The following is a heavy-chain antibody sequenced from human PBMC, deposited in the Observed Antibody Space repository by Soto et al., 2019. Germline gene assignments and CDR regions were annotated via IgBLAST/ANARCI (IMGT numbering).Heavy chain of an antibody. CDR2: ISAYNGNT. Sequence: ASVKVSCKASGYTFTSYGISWVRQAPGQGLEWMEWISAYNGNTNYAQKLQGRVTMTTDTSTSTAYMELRSLRSDDTAVYYCARDVSGLGYSGYDILLSGSYYMDVWGKGTTVTVSS. J-gene: IGHJ6*03. CDR1: GYTFTSYG. D-gene: IGHD5-12*01. CDR3: ARDVSGLGYSGYDILLSGSYYMDV. V-gene: IGHV1-18*01.